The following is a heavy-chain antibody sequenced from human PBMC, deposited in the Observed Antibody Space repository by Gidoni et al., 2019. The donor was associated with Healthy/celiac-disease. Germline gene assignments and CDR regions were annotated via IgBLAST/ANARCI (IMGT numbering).Heavy chain of an antibody. CDR2: ISGSGGST. CDR3: AKEGPSCSSTSCYYFDY. CDR1: GFTFSSYA. D-gene: IGHD2-2*01. Sequence: EVQLFESGGGLVQPGGSLRLSCAASGFTFSSYAMSWVRQAPGKGLEWVSAISGSGGSTYYADSVKGRFTISRDNSKNTLYLQMNSLRAEDTAVYYCAKEGPSCSSTSCYYFDYWGQGTLVTVSS. J-gene: IGHJ4*02. V-gene: IGHV3-23*01.